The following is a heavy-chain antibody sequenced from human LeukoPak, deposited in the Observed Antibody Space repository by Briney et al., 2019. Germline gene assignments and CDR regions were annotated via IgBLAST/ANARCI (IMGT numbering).Heavy chain of an antibody. Sequence: AETLSLTCTVSGDSISSYFWSWIRQPPGKGLEWIGSIHYTGRTNYNPSLKSRVTISVDTTTNQFSLKLSSVTAADTAVYYCARRVIESAVISERNWFDPWGQGTLVTVSS. D-gene: IGHD3-3*02. CDR1: GDSISSYF. CDR2: IHYTGRT. CDR3: ARRVIESAVISERNWFDP. V-gene: IGHV4-59*08. J-gene: IGHJ5*02.